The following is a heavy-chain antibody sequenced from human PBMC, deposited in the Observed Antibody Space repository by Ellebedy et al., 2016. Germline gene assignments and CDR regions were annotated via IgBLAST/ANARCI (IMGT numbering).Heavy chain of an antibody. V-gene: IGHV3-66*01. CDR2: IYSGGST. Sequence: GESLKISXAASGFTVSSNYMSWVRQAPGKGLEWVSVIYSGGSTYYADSVKGRFTISRDNSKNTLYLQMNSLRAEDTAVYYCASNRGYSGYDLEYWGQGTLLTVSS. D-gene: IGHD5-12*01. CDR3: ASNRGYSGYDLEY. CDR1: GFTVSSNY. J-gene: IGHJ4*02.